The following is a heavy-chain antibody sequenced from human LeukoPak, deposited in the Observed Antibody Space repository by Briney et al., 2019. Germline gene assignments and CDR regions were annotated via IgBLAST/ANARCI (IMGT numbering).Heavy chain of an antibody. CDR2: INPNSGGT. D-gene: IGHD2-2*01. Sequence: ASVKVSCKASGYTFIGYYMHWVRRAPGQGLEWMGWINPNSGGTNYAQKFRDRVTMTRDTSISTAYMDLSRLTSDDTAVYYCARDPYCSSTSCYDSYNWFDPWGQGTLVTVSS. CDR1: GYTFIGYY. CDR3: ARDPYCSSTSCYDSYNWFDP. J-gene: IGHJ5*02. V-gene: IGHV1-2*02.